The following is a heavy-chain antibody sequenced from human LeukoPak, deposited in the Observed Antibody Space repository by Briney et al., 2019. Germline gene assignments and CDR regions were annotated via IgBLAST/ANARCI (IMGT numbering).Heavy chain of an antibody. CDR3: ARGYYYDSSGYPFDY. Sequence: TLSLTCAVSGGSISSGAYSWSWIRQPPGKGLEWIGYIYHSGSTYYNPSLKSRVTISVDRSQNQFSLKLSSVTAADTAVYYCARGYYYDSSGYPFDYWGQGTLVTVSS. J-gene: IGHJ4*02. V-gene: IGHV4-30-2*01. D-gene: IGHD3-22*01. CDR1: GGSISSGAYS. CDR2: IYHSGST.